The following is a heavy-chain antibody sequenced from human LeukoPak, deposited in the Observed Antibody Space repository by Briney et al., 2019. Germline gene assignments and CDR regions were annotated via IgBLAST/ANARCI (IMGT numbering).Heavy chain of an antibody. CDR3: ARADYYDSSGYYFSTHAFDI. D-gene: IGHD3-22*01. Sequence: ASVKVSCKASGYTFTSYDINWVRQATGQGLEWMGWMNPNSGNTGYAQKFQGRVTMTRNTSISTAYMELSSLRSEDTAVYYCARADYYDSSGYYFSTHAFDIWGQGTMVTVSS. CDR1: GYTFTSYD. J-gene: IGHJ3*02. CDR2: MNPNSGNT. V-gene: IGHV1-8*01.